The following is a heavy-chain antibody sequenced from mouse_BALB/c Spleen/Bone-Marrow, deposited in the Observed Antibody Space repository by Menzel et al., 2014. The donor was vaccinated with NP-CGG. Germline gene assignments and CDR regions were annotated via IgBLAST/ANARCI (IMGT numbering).Heavy chain of an antibody. Sequence: QVQLQQSGPELVRPGVSVKISCKGSGYTFTDYAMHWVKPSHAKSLEWIGVISTYSGNTNYNQKFKGKATMTLDKSSSTAYMELARLTSEDSAIYYCARAGYGSSYDWFAYWGQGTLVTVSA. V-gene: IGHV1-67*01. J-gene: IGHJ3*01. CDR2: ISTYSGNT. CDR3: ARAGYGSSYDWFAY. D-gene: IGHD1-1*01. CDR1: GYTFTDYA.